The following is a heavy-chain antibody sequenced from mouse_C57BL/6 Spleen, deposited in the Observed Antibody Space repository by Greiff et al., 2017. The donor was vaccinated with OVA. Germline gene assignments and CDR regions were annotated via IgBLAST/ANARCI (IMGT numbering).Heavy chain of an antibody. CDR2: IDPSDSYT. Sequence: QVHVKQPGAELVMPGASVKLSCKASGYTFTSYWMHWVKQRPGQGLEWIGEIDPSDSYTNYNQKFKGKSTLTVDKSSSTAYMQLSSLTSEDSAVYYCARRGYYGSSTWFAYWGQGTLVTVSA. CDR3: ARRGYYGSSTWFAY. J-gene: IGHJ3*01. V-gene: IGHV1-69*01. CDR1: GYTFTSYW. D-gene: IGHD1-1*01.